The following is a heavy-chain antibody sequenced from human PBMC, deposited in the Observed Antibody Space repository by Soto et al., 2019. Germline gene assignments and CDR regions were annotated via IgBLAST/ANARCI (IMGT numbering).Heavy chain of an antibody. V-gene: IGHV1-18*01. CDR2: ISAYNGNT. J-gene: IGHJ6*02. CDR3: AFRQLEPPDYYGTDV. CDR1: GYTFTSYA. D-gene: IGHD1-1*01. Sequence: GASVKVSCKASGYTFTSYAMHWVRQAPGQRLEWMGWISAYNGNTNYAQKLQGRVTMTTDTSTSTAYMELRSLRSDDTAVYYCAFRQLEPPDYYGTDVWGQGTTVTVSS.